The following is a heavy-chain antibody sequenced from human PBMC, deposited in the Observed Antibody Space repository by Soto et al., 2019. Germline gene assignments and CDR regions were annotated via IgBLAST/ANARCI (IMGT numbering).Heavy chain of an antibody. V-gene: IGHV3-30-3*01. CDR2: ISYDGSNK. CDR1: GFTFSSYA. D-gene: IGHD3-10*01. Sequence: GGSLRLSCAASGFTFSSYAMHWVRQAPGKGLEWVAVISYDGSNKYYADSVKGRFTISRDNSKNTLYLQMNSLRAEDTAVYYCARDAHYGSGSYWFSTYGMDVWGQGTTVTVSS. J-gene: IGHJ6*02. CDR3: ARDAHYGSGSYWFSTYGMDV.